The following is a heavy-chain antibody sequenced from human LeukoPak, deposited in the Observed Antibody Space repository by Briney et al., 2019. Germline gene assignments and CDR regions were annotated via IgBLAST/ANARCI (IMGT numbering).Heavy chain of an antibody. D-gene: IGHD2-15*01. CDR1: GGSISSSSYD. Sequence: PSETRSLTGTVSGGSISSSSYDWGWIRQPPGKGLEWIGSIYYSGSTYYNPSLKSRVTISVDTSKNQFSLKLSSVTAADTAVYYCARGGDDSWAYYYYYMDVWGKGTTVTVSS. CDR3: ARGGDDSWAYYYYYMDV. CDR2: IYYSGST. J-gene: IGHJ6*03. V-gene: IGHV4-39*07.